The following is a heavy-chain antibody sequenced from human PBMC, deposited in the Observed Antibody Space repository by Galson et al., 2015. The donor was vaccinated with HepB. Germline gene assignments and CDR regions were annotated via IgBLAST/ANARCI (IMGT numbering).Heavy chain of an antibody. CDR2: IVPILGDA. V-gene: IGHV1-69*10. D-gene: IGHD1-26*01. CDR1: GGTFSTVG. Sequence: SVKVSCKASGGTFSTVGFSWVRQAPGQGLDWMGGIVPILGDAGYAQNFQGRVTLTADKSTSTAYMELRSLTSEDTAIYYCARRSVGAASRGTSAFDIWGQGTMVTVSS. J-gene: IGHJ3*02. CDR3: ARRSVGAASRGTSAFDI.